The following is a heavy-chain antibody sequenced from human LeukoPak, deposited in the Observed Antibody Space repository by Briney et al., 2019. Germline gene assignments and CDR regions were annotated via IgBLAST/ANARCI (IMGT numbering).Heavy chain of an antibody. CDR2: INPSGGST. CDR1: GYTFTSYY. D-gene: IGHD3-3*01. V-gene: IGHV1-46*01. Sequence: GASVKVSCKASGYTFTSYYMHWVRQAPGQGLEWMGIINPSGGSTSYAQKFQGRVTMTRDMSTSTVYMELSSLRSEDTAVYYCARAGNLDYDFWSGGFDYWGQGTLVTVSS. J-gene: IGHJ4*02. CDR3: ARAGNLDYDFWSGGFDY.